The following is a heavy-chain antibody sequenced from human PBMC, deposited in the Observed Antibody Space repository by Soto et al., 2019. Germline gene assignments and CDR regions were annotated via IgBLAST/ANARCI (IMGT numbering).Heavy chain of an antibody. V-gene: IGHV3-33*01. D-gene: IGHD3-10*01. J-gene: IGHJ4*02. CDR2: IWDDGSNK. CDR1: GFTFSSYG. Sequence: QVQLVESGGGVVQPGRSLRLSCAGSGFTFSSYGMHWVRQAPGKGLEWVAVIWDDGSNKYYADSVNGRFTISRDNSKNTLSLQMNSLRAEDTAVYYFARDRWRGSGRSDYWCQGTLVTDSS. CDR3: ARDRWRGSGRSDY.